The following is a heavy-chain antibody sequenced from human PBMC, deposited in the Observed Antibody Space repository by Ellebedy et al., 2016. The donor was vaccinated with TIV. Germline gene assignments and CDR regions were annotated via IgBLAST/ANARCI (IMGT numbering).Heavy chain of an antibody. CDR2: ISYDGSNK. J-gene: IGHJ4*02. D-gene: IGHD1-26*01. CDR3: ARHQPPDSGSYGCFGY. CDR1: GFTFSSYG. V-gene: IGHV3-30*03. Sequence: GESLKISCAASGFTFSSYGMHWVRQAPGKGLEWVAVISYDGSNKYYADSVKGRFTISRDNSKNTLYLQMNSLRAEDTAVYYCARHQPPDSGSYGCFGYWGQGTLVTVSS.